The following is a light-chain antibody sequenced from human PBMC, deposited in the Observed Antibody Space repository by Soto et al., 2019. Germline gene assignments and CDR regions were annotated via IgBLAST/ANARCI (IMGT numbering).Light chain of an antibody. V-gene: IGKV1-5*01. CDR2: DAY. CDR3: KQYNSYLWT. CDR1: QSISSW. Sequence: DIQMTQSPSTLSASVGDRVAITCXASQSISSWLAWYQQKPGKAHKLXIYDAYSLESGVQSRFSGSGSGTEFTLTIRSLQPDDFATYYCKQYNSYLWTFGQGTKVDIK. J-gene: IGKJ1*01.